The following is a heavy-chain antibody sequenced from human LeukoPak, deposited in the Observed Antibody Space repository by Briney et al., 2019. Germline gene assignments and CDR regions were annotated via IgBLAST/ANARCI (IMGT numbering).Heavy chain of an antibody. V-gene: IGHV4-39*07. J-gene: IGHJ4*02. Sequence: SETLSLTCTVSGGSISTRSYYWGWIRQPPGKGLEWIGYIYYSGSTNYNPSLKSRVTISVDTSKNQFSLQLSSVTAADTAVYYCAVYDTSGSYSRFDYWGQGTLVTVSS. CDR1: GGSISTRSYY. D-gene: IGHD3-22*01. CDR3: AVYDTSGSYSRFDY. CDR2: IYYSGST.